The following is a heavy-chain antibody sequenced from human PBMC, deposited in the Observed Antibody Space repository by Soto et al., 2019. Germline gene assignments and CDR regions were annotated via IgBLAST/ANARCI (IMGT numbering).Heavy chain of an antibody. V-gene: IGHV1-18*01. CDR3: ARAFGVGRIAEAGHNWFDP. D-gene: IGHD6-13*01. CDR1: GYTFTSYG. CDR2: ISAYNGNT. Sequence: ASVKVSCKASGYTFTSYGISWVRQAPGQGLEWMGWISAYNGNTNYAQKLQGRVTMTTDTSTSTAYMELRSLRSDDTAVYYCARAFGVGRIAEAGHNWFDPCGQGTLVTVSS. J-gene: IGHJ5*02.